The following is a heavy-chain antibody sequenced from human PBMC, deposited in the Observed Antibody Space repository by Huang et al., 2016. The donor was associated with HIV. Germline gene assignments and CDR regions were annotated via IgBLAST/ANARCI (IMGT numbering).Heavy chain of an antibody. Sequence: QVQLVESGGGVVQPGGSLRLSCATSGFPFSDYGLHWVRQTPCHGLVWVAFMAYDGTTKLYADSVEGLFTVSRDNSKSTLYLQMNSLRLEDTSIYYCLKDQVGPWGQGTLVTVSS. CDR3: LKDQVGP. CDR2: MAYDGTTK. CDR1: GFPFSDYG. V-gene: IGHV3-30-3*02. D-gene: IGHD3-10*01. J-gene: IGHJ5*02.